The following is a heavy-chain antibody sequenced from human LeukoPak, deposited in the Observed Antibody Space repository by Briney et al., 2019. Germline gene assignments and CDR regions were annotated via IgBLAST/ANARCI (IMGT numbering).Heavy chain of an antibody. D-gene: IGHD4-23*01. J-gene: IGHJ6*03. Sequence: PGGSLRLSCAASGFTFSSYGMHWVRQAPGKGLEWVAFIRYDGSNKYYADSVKGRFTISRDNSKNTLYLQMNSLRAVDTAVYYCAKDGVATRLNYYYYMDVWGKGTTVTISS. CDR3: AKDGVATRLNYYYYMDV. CDR1: GFTFSSYG. V-gene: IGHV3-30*02. CDR2: IRYDGSNK.